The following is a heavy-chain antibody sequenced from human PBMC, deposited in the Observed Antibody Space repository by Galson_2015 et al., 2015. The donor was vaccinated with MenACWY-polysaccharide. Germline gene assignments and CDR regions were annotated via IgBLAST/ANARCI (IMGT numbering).Heavy chain of an antibody. Sequence: SLRLSCAASGLRFSGSGMHWVRQAPGKGLEWVAVIQYDGTNKVYADSVKGRFTISRDNSKDTVHLQMDSLRAEDTAVYYCVKGGWADNWGQGTLVTVSS. CDR1: GLRFSGSG. CDR3: VKGGWADN. D-gene: IGHD1-26*01. J-gene: IGHJ4*02. CDR2: IQYDGTNK. V-gene: IGHV3-33*03.